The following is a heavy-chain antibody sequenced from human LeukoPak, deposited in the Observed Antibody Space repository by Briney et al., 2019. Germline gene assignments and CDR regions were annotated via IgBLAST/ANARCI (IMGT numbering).Heavy chain of an antibody. V-gene: IGHV3-30*02. CDR2: IRSDGSNK. D-gene: IGHD4-17*01. CDR1: GFSFSSYG. CDR3: ANIPTTVTYDEPYFDY. Sequence: PGGSLRLSCAGSGFSFSSYGMHWVRQAPGKGLEWMAFIRSDGSNKYYADSVKGRFTISRDNSKNTLYLQMNSLRAEDTAVYYCANIPTTVTYDEPYFDYWGQGTLVTVSS. J-gene: IGHJ4*02.